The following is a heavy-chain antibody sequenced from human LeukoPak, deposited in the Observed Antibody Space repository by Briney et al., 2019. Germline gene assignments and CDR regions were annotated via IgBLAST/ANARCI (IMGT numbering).Heavy chain of an antibody. CDR2: IRYDGSVN. V-gene: IGHV3-30*02. CDR3: AKPPGGVARCFDS. Sequence: GGSLRLSCAASGFSFSIYGMHWVRQAPGKGLEWVAYIRYDGSVNYCADSVKGRFTISRDNSKSTLYLQMNSLRAEDTAVYYCAKPPGGVARCFDSWGQGTLVTVSS. D-gene: IGHD6-6*01. CDR1: GFSFSIYG. J-gene: IGHJ4*02.